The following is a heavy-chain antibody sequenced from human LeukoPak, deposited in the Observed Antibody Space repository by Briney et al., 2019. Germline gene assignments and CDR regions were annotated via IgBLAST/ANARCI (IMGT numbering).Heavy chain of an antibody. D-gene: IGHD2-2*02. J-gene: IGHJ6*02. CDR1: GFTFSSYS. CDR2: ISSSSSYI. V-gene: IGHV3-21*01. CDR3: ARVKLYGPNYYGMDV. Sequence: PGGSLRLSCAASGFTFSSYSMNWVRQAPGKGLEWVSSISSSSSYIYYADSVKGRFTISRDNAKNSLYLQMSSLRAEDTAVYYCARVKLYGPNYYGMDVWGQGTTVTVSS.